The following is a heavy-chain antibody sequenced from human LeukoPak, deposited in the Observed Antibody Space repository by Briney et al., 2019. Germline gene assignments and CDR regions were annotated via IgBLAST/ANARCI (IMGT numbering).Heavy chain of an antibody. Sequence: GGSLRLSYAASGFTVSSNYVSWVRQAPGKGLEWVANIKQDGTEKYYVDSVKGRFTISRDNAKNSLSLQMNSLRVEDTAVYYCAKVAKYYYGSETYYFFEHWGQGTPVTASS. CDR3: AKVAKYYYGSETYYFFEH. CDR2: IKQDGTEK. J-gene: IGHJ4*02. CDR1: GFTVSSNY. D-gene: IGHD3-10*01. V-gene: IGHV3-7*01.